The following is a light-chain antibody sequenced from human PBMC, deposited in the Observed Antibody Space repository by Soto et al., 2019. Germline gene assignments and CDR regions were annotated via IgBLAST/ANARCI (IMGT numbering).Light chain of an antibody. J-gene: IGKJ2*01. CDR2: AAS. CDR3: QQSDNTPPPLT. V-gene: IGKV1-39*01. Sequence: DIQLTQSPSSLSASVGDRVTMTCRASQSITTRVNWYQQKPGKAPKLLIYAASILQSGVPSRFSGSGSGTDFTLTISSLQPEDFATYFCQQSDNTPPPLTFGQGTKVEIK. CDR1: QSITTR.